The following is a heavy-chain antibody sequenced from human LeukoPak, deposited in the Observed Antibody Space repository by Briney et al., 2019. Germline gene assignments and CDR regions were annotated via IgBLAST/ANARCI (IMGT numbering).Heavy chain of an antibody. D-gene: IGHD1-26*01. CDR3: ARAPYSGSYGWFDP. J-gene: IGHJ5*02. V-gene: IGHV4-61*05. CDR1: GGSISSSSYY. Sequence: SETLSLTCTVSGGSISSSSYYWGWIRQPPGTGLEWIGYIYYSGSTNYNPSLKGRVTISVDTSKNQFSLKLSSVTAADTAVYYCARAPYSGSYGWFDPWGQGTLVTVSS. CDR2: IYYSGST.